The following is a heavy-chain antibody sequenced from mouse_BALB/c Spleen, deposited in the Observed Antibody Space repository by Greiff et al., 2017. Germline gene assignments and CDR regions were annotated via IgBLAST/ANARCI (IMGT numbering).Heavy chain of an antibody. J-gene: IGHJ3*01. CDR2: IFPGTGTT. V-gene: IGHV1S132*01. Sequence: QVQLKESGAELVKPGASVKLSCKTSGYTFTSYWIQWVKQRPGQGLGWIGEIFPGTGTTYYNEKFKGKATLTIDTSSSTAYMQLSSLTSEDSAVYFCARRGWDEAWFAYWGQGTLVTVSA. CDR1: GYTFTSYW. D-gene: IGHD4-1*01. CDR3: ARRGWDEAWFAY.